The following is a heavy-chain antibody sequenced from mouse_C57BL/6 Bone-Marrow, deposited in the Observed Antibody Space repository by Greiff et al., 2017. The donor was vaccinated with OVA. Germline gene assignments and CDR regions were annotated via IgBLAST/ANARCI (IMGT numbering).Heavy chain of an antibody. CDR2: IDTETGGT. J-gene: IGHJ2*01. CDR1: GYTFTDYE. D-gene: IGHD2-5*01. Sequence: QVQLQQSGAELVRPGASVTLSCKASGYTFTDYEMHWVKQTPVHGLEWIGAIDTETGGTAYNQKFKGKGILTAVKASSTAYMELLSLTSEDSAVYYCTRSYSNYGDFDYWCQGTTLTVSS. CDR3: TRSYSNYGDFDY. V-gene: IGHV1-15*01.